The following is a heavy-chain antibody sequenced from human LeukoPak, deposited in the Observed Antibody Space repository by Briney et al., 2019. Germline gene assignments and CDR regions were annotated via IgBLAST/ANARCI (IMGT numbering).Heavy chain of an antibody. V-gene: IGHV4-31*03. CDR2: IYYSGST. CDR3: ARELDCSSTSCPSHYYYYYYMDV. J-gene: IGHJ6*03. CDR1: GGSLRSGGFY. Sequence: SETLSLTCTAFGGSLRSGGFYWNWIRQLPGKGLEWMGYIYYSGSTHYNPSLKSRLTISVDTSKNQFSLKLSSVTAADTAVYYCARELDCSSTSCPSHYYYYYYMDVWGKGTTVTVSS. D-gene: IGHD2-2*01.